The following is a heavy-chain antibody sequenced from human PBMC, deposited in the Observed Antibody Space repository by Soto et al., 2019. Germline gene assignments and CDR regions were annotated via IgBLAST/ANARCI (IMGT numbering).Heavy chain of an antibody. CDR1: GFTFSSYE. CDR2: ISSSGSTI. J-gene: IGHJ4*02. D-gene: IGHD6-19*01. CDR3: ASMIAVAGIG. V-gene: IGHV3-48*03. Sequence: GASLRISRAASGFTFSSYEMNWVRQAPGKGLEWVSYISSSGSTIYYADSVKVRFTISRDNAKNSLYLQMNSLRAEDTAVYYCASMIAVAGIGWGQGTLVTVSS.